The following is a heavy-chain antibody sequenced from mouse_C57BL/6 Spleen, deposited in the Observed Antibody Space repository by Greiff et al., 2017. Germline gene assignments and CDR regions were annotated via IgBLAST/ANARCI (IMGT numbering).Heavy chain of an antibody. Sequence: VQLQQPGAELVKPGASVKVSCKASGYTFTSYWMHWVKQRPGQGLEWIGRIHPSDSDTNYNQKFKGKATLTVDKSSSTAYMPLSSLASEDSAVYYCAIRGAAQAPFAYWGQGTLVTVSA. CDR3: AIRGAAQAPFAY. CDR1: GYTFTSYW. CDR2: IHPSDSDT. J-gene: IGHJ3*01. V-gene: IGHV1-74*01. D-gene: IGHD3-2*02.